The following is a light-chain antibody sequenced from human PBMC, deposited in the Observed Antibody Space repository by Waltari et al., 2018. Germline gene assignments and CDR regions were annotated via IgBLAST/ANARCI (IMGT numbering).Light chain of an antibody. CDR1: SGHSSYA. V-gene: IGLV4-69*01. CDR2: LNSDGSH. CDR3: QTWGTGIRM. Sequence: QLVLTQSPSASASLGASVKLTCTLSSGHSSYAIAWHQQQPEKGPRYLMKLNSDGSHSKGDGLPYAFSGSSAGAERYLTIASLQAEDEADYSCQTWGTGIRMFGGGTKLTVL. J-gene: IGLJ3*02.